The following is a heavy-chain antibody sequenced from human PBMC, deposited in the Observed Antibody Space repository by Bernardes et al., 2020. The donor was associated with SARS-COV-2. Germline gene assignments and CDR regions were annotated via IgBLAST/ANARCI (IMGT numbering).Heavy chain of an antibody. J-gene: IGHJ6*02. CDR1: GFSLSQTGMG. CDR2: IFSGDEK. V-gene: IGHV2-26*01. CDR3: ARIPPFDWFFPNYYYGMDV. Sequence: SGPTLVKPTETLTLTCTVSGFSLSQTGMGVTWIRQPPGKALEWLGHIFSGDEKSYNTSLNTRLTISDDPSKSQVILIMTNMHPVDTGTYFCARIPPFDWFFPNYYYGMDVWGQGTTVTVSS. D-gene: IGHD3-9*01.